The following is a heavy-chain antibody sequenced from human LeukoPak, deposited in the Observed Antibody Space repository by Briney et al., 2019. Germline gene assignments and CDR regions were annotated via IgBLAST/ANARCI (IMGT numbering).Heavy chain of an antibody. V-gene: IGHV4-39*07. CDR2: IYYSGST. J-gene: IGHJ5*02. Sequence: SETLSLTCTVSGGSISSSSYYWGWIRQPPGKGLEWIGSIYYSGSTYYNPSLKSRVTISVDTSKNQFSLKLSSVTAADTAVYYCAREIVGATTGNWFDPWGQGTLVTVSS. CDR1: GGSISSSSYY. CDR3: AREIVGATTGNWFDP. D-gene: IGHD1-26*01.